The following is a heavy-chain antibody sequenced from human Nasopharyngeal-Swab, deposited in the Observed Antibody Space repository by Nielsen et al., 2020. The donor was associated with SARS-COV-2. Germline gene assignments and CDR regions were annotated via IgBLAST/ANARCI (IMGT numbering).Heavy chain of an antibody. CDR2: IYYSGST. CDR3: AKDGGGGVQSIAAAGTHFDY. V-gene: IGHV4-39*02. CDR1: GGSISSSSYY. Sequence: SETLSLTCTVSGGSISSSSYYWGWIRQPPGKGLEWIGSIYYSGSTYYSPSLKSRVTISVDTSKNQFSLKLSSVTAADTAVYYCAKDGGGGVQSIAAAGTHFDYWGQGTLVTVSS. D-gene: IGHD6-13*01. J-gene: IGHJ4*02.